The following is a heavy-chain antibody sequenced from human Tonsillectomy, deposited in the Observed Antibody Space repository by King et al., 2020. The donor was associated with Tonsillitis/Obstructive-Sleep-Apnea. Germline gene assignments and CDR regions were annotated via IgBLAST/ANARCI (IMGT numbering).Heavy chain of an antibody. J-gene: IGHJ3*02. CDR3: VREDNNKGEAFDI. D-gene: IGHD1-14*01. CDR1: GFTFSSYS. CDR2: LNNRGNYV. V-gene: IGHV3-21*06. Sequence: VQLVESGGGLVKPGGSLRLSCAASGFTFSSYSMNWVCQAPGMGLEWVSSLNNRGNYVYHAGSVKGRFTISRDNAKNLLYLQMSSLRAEDTAVYYCVREDNNKGEAFDIWGQGTMVTVSS.